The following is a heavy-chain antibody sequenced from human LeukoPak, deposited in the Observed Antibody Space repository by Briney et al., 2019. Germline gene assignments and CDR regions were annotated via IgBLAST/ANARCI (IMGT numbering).Heavy chain of an antibody. D-gene: IGHD2-2*01. J-gene: IGHJ6*02. Sequence: GRSLRLSCAASGFTFSSYGMHWVRQAPGKGLEWVAVIWYDGSNKYYADSVKGRFTISRDNSKNTLYLQMNSLRAEDTAVYYCARLPPEVVPAGYGMDVWGQGTTVTVSS. CDR1: GFTFSSYG. CDR3: ARLPPEVVPAGYGMDV. CDR2: IWYDGSNK. V-gene: IGHV3-33*01.